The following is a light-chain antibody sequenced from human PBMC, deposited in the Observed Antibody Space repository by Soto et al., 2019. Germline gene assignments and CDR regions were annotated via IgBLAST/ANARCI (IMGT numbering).Light chain of an antibody. V-gene: IGKV3-15*01. Sequence: EIVMTQSPATLSVSPGETATLSCRASQTLRNNLAWYQQKPGQAPRLLIYAASSRATGIPARFSGSGSRTEFILTIINLQSDDFAMYFFHQYNNSPPDTFGQGTKLGIK. J-gene: IGKJ2*01. CDR1: QTLRNN. CDR2: AAS. CDR3: HQYNNSPPDT.